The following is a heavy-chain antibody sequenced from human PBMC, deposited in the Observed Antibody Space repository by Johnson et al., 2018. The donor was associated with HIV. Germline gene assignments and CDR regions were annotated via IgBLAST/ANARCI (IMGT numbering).Heavy chain of an antibody. CDR3: ARLTWDQNRGWDAFDI. D-gene: IGHD1-26*01. CDR2: IYSGGST. V-gene: IGHV3-66*02. CDR1: GITVSSNY. Sequence: VQLVESGGDLVQPGGSLRLSCAASGITVSSNYMTWVRQAPGKGLEWVSVIYSGGSTYYADSMQGRFSISRDNSKNTLYLQMNSMRAEDTAVYYCARLTWDQNRGWDAFDIWGQGTMVTVSS. J-gene: IGHJ3*02.